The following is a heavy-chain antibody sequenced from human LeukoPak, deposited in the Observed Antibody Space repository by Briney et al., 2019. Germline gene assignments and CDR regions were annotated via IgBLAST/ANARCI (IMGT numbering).Heavy chain of an antibody. CDR1: GYTVSSNSAA. J-gene: IGHJ4*02. D-gene: IGHD2-15*01. CDR2: TYYRSKWNN. V-gene: IGHV6-1*01. CDR3: ARDFCSGGSCYWRFDY. Sequence: SQTLSLTCAISGYTVSSNSAAWNWIRQSPSRGLEWLGRTYYRSKWNNDYAVSVKSRITINPDTSKNQFSLQLNSVTPEDTAVYYCARDFCSGGSCYWRFDYWGQGTLVTVSS.